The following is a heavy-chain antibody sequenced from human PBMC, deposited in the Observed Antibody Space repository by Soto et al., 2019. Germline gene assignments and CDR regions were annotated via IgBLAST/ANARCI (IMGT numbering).Heavy chain of an antibody. CDR2: IYYSGST. J-gene: IGHJ4*02. CDR3: ASLVVRGVIGGVGY. CDR1: GGSISSSSYY. V-gene: IGHV4-39*01. D-gene: IGHD3-10*01. Sequence: QLQLQESGPGLVKPSETLSLTCTVSGGSISSSSYYWGWIRQPPGKGLEWIGSIYYSGSTYYNPSLKSRVTISVDTSKNQFSLKLSSVTAADTAVYYCASLVVRGVIGGVGYWGQGTLVTVSS.